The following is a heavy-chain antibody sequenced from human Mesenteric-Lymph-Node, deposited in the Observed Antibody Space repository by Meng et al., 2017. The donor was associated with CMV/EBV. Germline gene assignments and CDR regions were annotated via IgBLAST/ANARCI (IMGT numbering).Heavy chain of an antibody. D-gene: IGHD3-10*01. CDR1: YA. J-gene: IGHJ2*01. CDR2: IMPILGTA. Sequence: YAISWVRQAPGQGLEWMGKIMPILGTANYAQKFQGRITITADESTSTAYMELSSLRSEDTAMYYCTRAGFFYASGTYYNPNGYFDLWGRGTLVTVSS. CDR3: TRAGFFYASGTYYNPNGYFDL. V-gene: IGHV1-69*15.